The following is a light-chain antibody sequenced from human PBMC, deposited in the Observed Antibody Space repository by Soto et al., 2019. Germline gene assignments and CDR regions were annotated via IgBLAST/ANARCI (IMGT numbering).Light chain of an antibody. V-gene: IGKV3-20*01. CDR2: GAS. CDR1: QSITNNY. J-gene: IGKJ5*01. CDR3: QEYRTSPIT. Sequence: ETVLTQSPGTLSLSPGERATLSCRASQSITNNYLAWYQQKPGPAPRLLIYGASSRVTGIPDRFSGSGSGTDFTVNISRLEPEDFEVYYCQEYRTSPITFGQGTRLVIK.